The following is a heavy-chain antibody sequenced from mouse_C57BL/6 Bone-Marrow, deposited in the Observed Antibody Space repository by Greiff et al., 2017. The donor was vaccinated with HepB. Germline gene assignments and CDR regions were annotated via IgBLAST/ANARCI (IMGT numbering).Heavy chain of an antibody. CDR2: IDPENGDT. CDR3: TKLLWEMDY. D-gene: IGHD2-1*01. Sequence: DVQLVESGAELVRPGASVKLSCTASGFNIKDDYMHWVKQRPEQGLEWIGWIDPENGDTEYASKFQGKATITADTSSNTAYLQLSSLTSEDTAVYYCTKLLWEMDYWGQGTSVTVSS. CDR1: GFNIKDDY. J-gene: IGHJ4*01. V-gene: IGHV14-4*01.